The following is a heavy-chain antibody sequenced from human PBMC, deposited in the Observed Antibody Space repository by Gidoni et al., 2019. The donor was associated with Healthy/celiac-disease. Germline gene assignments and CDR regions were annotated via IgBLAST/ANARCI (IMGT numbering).Heavy chain of an antibody. Sequence: EVQLLESGGGLVQPGGSLRLSCAASGFPFRSYAMRWVRQAPGKGLEWVSAISGSGGSTYYADSVKGRFTISRDNSKNTLYLQMNSLRAEDTAVYYCAKAQYSSSWSHYYYYGMDVWGQGTTVTVSS. CDR2: ISGSGGST. CDR3: AKAQYSSSWSHYYYYGMDV. V-gene: IGHV3-23*01. CDR1: GFPFRSYA. D-gene: IGHD6-13*01. J-gene: IGHJ6*02.